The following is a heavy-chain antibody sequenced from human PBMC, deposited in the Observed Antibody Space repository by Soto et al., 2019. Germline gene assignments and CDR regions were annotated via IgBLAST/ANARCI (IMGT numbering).Heavy chain of an antibody. CDR2: ISGYNGNV. V-gene: IGHV1-18*01. D-gene: IGHD3-22*01. CDR1: GYTFTSYG. Sequence: QGQLVQSGAEVKKPGASVEVSCKASGYTFTSYGITWVRQAPGQGLEWMGWISGYNGNVKYAQKFQGRVSMTTDTSTSTAYMELRSLRSDDTAVFYCARGTYYYELDTFEIWGQGTMLTVSS. CDR3: ARGTYYYELDTFEI. J-gene: IGHJ3*02.